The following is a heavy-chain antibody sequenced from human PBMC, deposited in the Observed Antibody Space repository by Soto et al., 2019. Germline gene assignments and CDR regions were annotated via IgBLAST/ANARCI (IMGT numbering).Heavy chain of an antibody. CDR1: GYTFTSYG. Sequence: ASVKVSCKASGYTFTSYGISWVRQAPGQGLEWMGWISPYNGTTNYAQKLQGRVTMTTDTSTSTAYMELRSLRSEDTAVYYCARGPWYPTNYYYYGMDVWGQGPLVTAPQ. D-gene: IGHD6-13*01. J-gene: IGHJ6*01. CDR2: ISPYNGTT. CDR3: ARGPWYPTNYYYYGMDV. V-gene: IGHV1-18*01.